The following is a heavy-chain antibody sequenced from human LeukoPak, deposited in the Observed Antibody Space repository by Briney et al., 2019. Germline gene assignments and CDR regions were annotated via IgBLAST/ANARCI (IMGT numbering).Heavy chain of an antibody. CDR1: GYTFTSYY. CDR2: INPSGGST. Sequence: GASVKVSCKASGYTFTSYYMHWVRQAPGQGLEWMGIINPSGGSTSYAQKFQGRVTMTRDTSTSTVYMELSSLRSEDTAVYYCARGGTATITRGAFDIWGQGTMVTVSS. V-gene: IGHV1-46*01. CDR3: ARGGTATITRGAFDI. D-gene: IGHD5-24*01. J-gene: IGHJ3*02.